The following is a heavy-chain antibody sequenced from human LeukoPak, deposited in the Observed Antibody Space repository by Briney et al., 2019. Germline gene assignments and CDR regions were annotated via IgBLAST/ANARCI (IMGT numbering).Heavy chain of an antibody. CDR3: ARMRKGYYDSSRSNWVDP. J-gene: IGHJ5*02. Sequence: SETLSLTCAVYGGSFSGYYWSWIRQPPGKGVEWIGEINHSGSTNYNPSLKSRVTISVDTSKNQFSLKLSSVTAADTAVYYCARMRKGYYDSSRSNWVDPWGQGTLVTVSS. CDR1: GGSFSGYY. CDR2: INHSGST. V-gene: IGHV4-34*01. D-gene: IGHD3-22*01.